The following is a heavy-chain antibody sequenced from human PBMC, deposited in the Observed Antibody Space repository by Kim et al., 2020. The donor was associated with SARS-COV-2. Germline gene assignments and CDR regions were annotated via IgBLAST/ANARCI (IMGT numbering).Heavy chain of an antibody. CDR3: AKDTRRFWSGLAGGQGFDP. CDR2: ISWNSGSI. Sequence: GGSLRLSCAASGFTFDDYAMHWVRQAPGKGLEWVSGISWNSGSIGYADSVKGRFTISRDNAKNSLYLQMNSLRAEDTALYYCAKDTRRFWSGLAGGQGFDPWGQETLVTVSS. V-gene: IGHV3-9*01. J-gene: IGHJ5*02. D-gene: IGHD3-3*01. CDR1: GFTFDDYA.